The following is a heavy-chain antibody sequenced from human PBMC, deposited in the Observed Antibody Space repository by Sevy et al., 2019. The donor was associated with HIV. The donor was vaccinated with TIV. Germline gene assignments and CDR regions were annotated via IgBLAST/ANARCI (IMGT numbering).Heavy chain of an antibody. CDR2: IIPIFGTA. J-gene: IGHJ5*02. CDR1: GGTFSSYA. D-gene: IGHD6-19*01. Sequence: ASVKVSCKASGGTFSSYAISWVRQAPGQGLEWMGGIIPIFGTANYAQKFQGRVTITADESTGTAYMELSSLGSEDTAVYYCARVIAVAVPYNWFDPWGQGTLVTVSS. CDR3: ARVIAVAVPYNWFDP. V-gene: IGHV1-69*13.